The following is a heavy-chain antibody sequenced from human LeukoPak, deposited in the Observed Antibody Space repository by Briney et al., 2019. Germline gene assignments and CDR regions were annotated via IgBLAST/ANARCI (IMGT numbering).Heavy chain of an antibody. CDR1: GFTFSSYG. Sequence: GGSLRLSCAASGFTFSSYGMQWVRQAPGKGLEWVAFIQYDGSNKYYADSVKGRFTISRDNSKDTLYLQMNSLKVEDTAVYYCARPGRKFYGSGTYLSFDSWGQGTLVTVSS. V-gene: IGHV3-30*02. CDR3: ARPGRKFYGSGTYLSFDS. CDR2: IQYDGSNK. J-gene: IGHJ4*02. D-gene: IGHD3-10*01.